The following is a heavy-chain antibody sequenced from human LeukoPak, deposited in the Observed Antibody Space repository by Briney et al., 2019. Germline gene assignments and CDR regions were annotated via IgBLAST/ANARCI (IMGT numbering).Heavy chain of an antibody. CDR1: GGSISDTTYY. J-gene: IGHJ3*02. CDR3: ARGGARWLQLRFGAFDI. Sequence: SETLSLTCTVSGGSISDTTYYWGWIRQPPGKGLEWIGSIYRSGDTYYNPSFKSRVTISVDTSKNQFSLKLSSVTAADTAVYYCARGGARWLQLRFGAFDIWGQGTMVTVSS. CDR2: IYRSGDT. D-gene: IGHD5-24*01. V-gene: IGHV4-39*01.